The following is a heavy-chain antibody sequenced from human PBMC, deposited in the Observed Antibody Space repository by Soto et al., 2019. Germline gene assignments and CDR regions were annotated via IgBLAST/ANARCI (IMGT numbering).Heavy chain of an antibody. J-gene: IGHJ6*02. CDR2: IWYDGSNN. V-gene: IGHV3-33*01. CDR3: ARGTAVAGTGYYYGMDV. D-gene: IGHD6-19*01. Sequence: PGGSLSLSCAASGFTFSTYGMHWVRQAPGKGLEWVAVIWYDGSNNYYADSVQGRFTISRDNSKNTLYLQMNSLRAEDTAVYYCARGTAVAGTGYYYGMDVWGQGTPVTVSS. CDR1: GFTFSTYG.